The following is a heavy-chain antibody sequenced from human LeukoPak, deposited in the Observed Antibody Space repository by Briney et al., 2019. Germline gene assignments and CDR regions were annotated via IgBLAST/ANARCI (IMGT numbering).Heavy chain of an antibody. Sequence: GGSLRLSCAASRFTFSSYWMSWVRQAPGKGLEWVANIKQDGSEKYYVDSVKGRFTISRDNAKNSLYLQMNSLRAEDTAVYYCARVLVPAAPFDSWGQGTLVTVSS. V-gene: IGHV3-7*01. CDR2: IKQDGSEK. D-gene: IGHD2-2*01. CDR3: ARVLVPAAPFDS. J-gene: IGHJ4*02. CDR1: RFTFSSYW.